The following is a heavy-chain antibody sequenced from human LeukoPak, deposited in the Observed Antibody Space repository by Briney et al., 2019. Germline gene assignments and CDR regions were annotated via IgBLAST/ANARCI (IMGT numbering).Heavy chain of an antibody. D-gene: IGHD3-22*01. CDR2: VHFSGST. CDR1: TASVTSHH. CDR3: ARDESSRDDSGGYHY. J-gene: IGHJ4*02. V-gene: IGHV4-4*07. Sequence: SETLSLTCAVSTASVTSHHWAWIRQTAVKGLEWVGRVHFSGSTNYNPSLRSRAAISLDKSKNELSLTLKSVSAADTAVYYCARDESSRDDSGGYHYWGRGVLVTVSS.